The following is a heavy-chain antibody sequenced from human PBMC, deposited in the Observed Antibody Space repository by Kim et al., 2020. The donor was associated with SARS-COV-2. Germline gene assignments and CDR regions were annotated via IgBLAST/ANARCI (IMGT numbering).Heavy chain of an antibody. CDR3: ARVTKGSSIYYYYYYMDV. D-gene: IGHD3-10*01. V-gene: IGHV4-34*01. Sequence: LKSRVTISVDTSKNQFSLKLSSVTAAHTAVYYCARVTKGSSIYYYYYYMDVWGKGTTVTVSS. J-gene: IGHJ6*03.